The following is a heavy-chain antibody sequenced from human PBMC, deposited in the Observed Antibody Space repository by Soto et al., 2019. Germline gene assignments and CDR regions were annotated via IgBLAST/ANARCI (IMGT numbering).Heavy chain of an antibody. D-gene: IGHD6-6*01. V-gene: IGHV3-23*01. CDR2: TGLNGRTT. CDR3: ATVHSTSRSFDY. CDR1: GFTFSMSA. Sequence: PGGSLRLSCAASGFTFSMSAMSWVRQAPGKGLEWVSTTGLNGRTTYYADSVKGRFTVSRDNSKNTLDLQMNSLGAEDTAVYYCATVHSTSRSFDYWGQGTLVTVSS. J-gene: IGHJ4*02.